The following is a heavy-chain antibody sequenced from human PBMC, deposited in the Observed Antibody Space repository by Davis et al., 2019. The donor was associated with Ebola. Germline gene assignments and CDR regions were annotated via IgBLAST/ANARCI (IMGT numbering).Heavy chain of an antibody. CDR3: ARARAGLGKVPRYYFDY. CDR1: GGSISSSSYY. J-gene: IGHJ4*02. D-gene: IGHD7-27*01. CDR2: IYYSGST. Sequence: PSETLSLTCTVSGGSISSSSYYWGWIRQPPGKGLEWIGSIYYSGSTYYNPSLKSRVTISVDTSKNQFSLKLSSVTAADTAVYYCARARAGLGKVPRYYFDYWGQGTLVTVSS. V-gene: IGHV4-39*07.